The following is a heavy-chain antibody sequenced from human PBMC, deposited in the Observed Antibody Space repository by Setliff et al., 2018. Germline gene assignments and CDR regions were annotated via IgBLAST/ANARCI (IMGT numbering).Heavy chain of an antibody. V-gene: IGHV3-21*01. CDR2: ISSSSSYI. Sequence: PGGSLRLSCAASGFTFSSYSMNWVRQAPGKGLEWVSSISSSSSYIYYADSVKGRFTISRDNAKNSLYLQMNSLRAEDTAVYYCASAGHSGSWFPFDAFHIWGQGTMVT. CDR1: GFTFSSYS. CDR3: ASAGHSGSWFPFDAFHI. D-gene: IGHD6-13*01. J-gene: IGHJ3*02.